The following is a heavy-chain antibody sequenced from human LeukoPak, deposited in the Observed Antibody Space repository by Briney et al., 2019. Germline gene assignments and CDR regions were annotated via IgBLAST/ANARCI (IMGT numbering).Heavy chain of an antibody. CDR1: GFTFSSYA. D-gene: IGHD6-13*01. CDR3: AKNGGGSSSWLFDY. V-gene: IGHV3-30*18. CDR2: IAYDGTNK. Sequence: PGGSLRLSFAASGFTFSSYAMHWVRQAPGKGLEWVAIIAYDGTNKYYADCVKGRFTISRDNSKNTLYLQMNSLRAEDRAMYYCAKNGGGSSSWLFDYWGQGTQVTVSS. J-gene: IGHJ4*02.